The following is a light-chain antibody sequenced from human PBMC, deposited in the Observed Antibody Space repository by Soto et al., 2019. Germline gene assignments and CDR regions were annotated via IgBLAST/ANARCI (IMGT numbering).Light chain of an antibody. J-gene: IGKJ1*01. Sequence: DIPMTQSPSTLSASVGDRGTITCRASQSISSWLAWYQQKPGKAPKLLIYDASSLESGVPSRFSGSGSGTEFTLTISSLQPDDFATYYCQQYNSYSTFGQGTKVEIK. CDR1: QSISSW. CDR2: DAS. V-gene: IGKV1-5*01. CDR3: QQYNSYST.